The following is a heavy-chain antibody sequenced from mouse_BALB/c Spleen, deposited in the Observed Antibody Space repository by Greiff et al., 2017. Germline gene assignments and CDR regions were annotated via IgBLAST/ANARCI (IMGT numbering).Heavy chain of an antibody. Sequence: EVKLVESGGGLVQPGGSRKLSCAASGFTFSSFGMHWVRQAPEKGLEWVAYISSGSSTIYYADTVKGRFTISRDNPKNTLFLQMTSLRSEDTAMYYCARSIYSGAMDYWGQGTSVTVSS. D-gene: IGHD2-1*01. CDR2: ISSGSSTI. J-gene: IGHJ4*01. CDR1: GFTFSSFG. V-gene: IGHV5-17*02. CDR3: ARSIYSGAMDY.